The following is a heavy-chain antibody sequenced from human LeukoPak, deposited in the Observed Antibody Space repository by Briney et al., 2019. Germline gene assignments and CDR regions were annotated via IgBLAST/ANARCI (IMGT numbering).Heavy chain of an antibody. J-gene: IGHJ6*03. CDR2: ISGSGGST. D-gene: IGHD7-27*01. CDR1: GFTFSSYA. Sequence: GGSLRLSCAASGFTFSSYAMSWVRQAPGKGLEWVSAISGSGGSTYYADSVKGRFTISRDNSKNTLYLQMNSLRAEDTAVYYCAKDNWGFYYYYYYMDVSGKGTTVTVSS. V-gene: IGHV3-23*01. CDR3: AKDNWGFYYYYYYMDV.